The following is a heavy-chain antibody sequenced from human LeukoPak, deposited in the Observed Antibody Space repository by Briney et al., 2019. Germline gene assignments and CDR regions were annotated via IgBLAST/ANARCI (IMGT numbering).Heavy chain of an antibody. D-gene: IGHD2-2*01. CDR3: ARLCSSTSCCMAEYFQH. J-gene: IGHJ1*01. Sequence: NPGGSLRLSCAASGFTFSSYSMNWVRQAPGKGLEWVSSISSSSSYIYYADSVKGRFTISRDNAKNSLYLQMNSLRAEDTAVYYCARLCSSTSCCMAEYFQHWGQGTLVTVSS. CDR2: ISSSSSYI. CDR1: GFTFSSYS. V-gene: IGHV3-21*01.